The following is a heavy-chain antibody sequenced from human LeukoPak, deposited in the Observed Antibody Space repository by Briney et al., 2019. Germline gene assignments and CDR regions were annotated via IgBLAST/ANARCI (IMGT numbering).Heavy chain of an antibody. V-gene: IGHV3-48*01. CDR2: INSGSSTI. J-gene: IGHJ3*02. CDR3: ARVLLERPGIDSFDM. D-gene: IGHD1-1*01. CDR1: EFSLRSYS. Sequence: GGSLRLAWGASEFSLRSYSMDWVRQAAGNGLESVSHINSGSSTIYYADSVKGRFTISRDNAGNSRYLHMNSLRAEDTAVYYCARVLLERPGIDSFDMWGQGKMVTVSS.